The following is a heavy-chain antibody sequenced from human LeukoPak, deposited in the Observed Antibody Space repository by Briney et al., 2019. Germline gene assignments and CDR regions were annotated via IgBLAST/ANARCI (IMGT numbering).Heavy chain of an antibody. J-gene: IGHJ4*02. CDR3: ARDQDGDYVFDY. D-gene: IGHD4-17*01. Sequence: GGSLRLSCAASGFTFSSYSMNWVRQAPGKGLEWVSSISSSSSYIYYADSVKGRFTISRDNAKNSLYPQMNSLRAEDTAVYYCARDQDGDYVFDYWGQGTLVTVSS. CDR1: GFTFSSYS. V-gene: IGHV3-21*01. CDR2: ISSSSSYI.